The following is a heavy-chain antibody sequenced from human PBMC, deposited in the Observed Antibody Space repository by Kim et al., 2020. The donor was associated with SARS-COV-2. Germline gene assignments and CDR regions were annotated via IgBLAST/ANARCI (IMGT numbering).Heavy chain of an antibody. D-gene: IGHD5-18*01. CDR1: GYTFTSYA. CDR2: INTNNGNP. V-gene: IGHV7-4-1*02. J-gene: IGHJ1*01. Sequence: ASVKVSCKASGYTFTSYAINWVRQAPGQGLEWMGWINTNNGNPKYAQSVPGRFVFTMDTSISTAYLQLSSLKSDDTAVYYCARDTKISEYKSYYLWAQGT. CDR3: ARDTKISEYKSYYL.